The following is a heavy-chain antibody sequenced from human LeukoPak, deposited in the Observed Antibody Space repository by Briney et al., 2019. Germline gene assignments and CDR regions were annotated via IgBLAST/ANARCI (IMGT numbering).Heavy chain of an antibody. CDR1: GYTFTGYY. Sequence: ASVKVSCKASGYTFTGYYMHWVRQAPGQGLEWMGWINPNSGGTNYAQKFQGRVTMTRDTSISTAYMELSRLRSDDTAVYYCARVYDSTIVVDYWGQGTLVTVSS. CDR3: ARVYDSTIVVDY. V-gene: IGHV1-2*02. CDR2: INPNSGGT. J-gene: IGHJ4*02. D-gene: IGHD3-3*01.